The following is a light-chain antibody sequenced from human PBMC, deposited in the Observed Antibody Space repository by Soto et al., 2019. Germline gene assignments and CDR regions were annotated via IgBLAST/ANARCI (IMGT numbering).Light chain of an antibody. J-gene: IGKJ1*01. CDR3: QQYDDWPPWT. CDR2: GAS. CDR1: QNVNRN. Sequence: EVVMTQSPATLSASPGERVILSCRASQNVNRNLAWYQQIPGQAPRLLIYGASTRATGIPARFSGSGSGAEFTLTISSLQSEDLAVYYCQQYDDWPPWTFGQGTKVEIK. V-gene: IGKV3-15*01.